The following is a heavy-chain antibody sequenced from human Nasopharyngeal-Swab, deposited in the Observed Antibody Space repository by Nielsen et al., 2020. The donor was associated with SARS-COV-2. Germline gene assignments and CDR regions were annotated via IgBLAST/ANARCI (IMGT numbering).Heavy chain of an antibody. J-gene: IGHJ4*02. V-gene: IGHV3-30*18. CDR1: GFTFSSYG. CDR3: AKGRIAVAGPLDY. D-gene: IGHD6-19*01. CDR2: KSYDGSNK. Sequence: GESLKISCAASGFTFSSYGMHWVRQAPGKGLEWVAVKSYDGSNKYYADSVKGRFTISRDNSKNTLYLQMNSLRAEDTAVYYCAKGRIAVAGPLDYWGQGTLVTVSS.